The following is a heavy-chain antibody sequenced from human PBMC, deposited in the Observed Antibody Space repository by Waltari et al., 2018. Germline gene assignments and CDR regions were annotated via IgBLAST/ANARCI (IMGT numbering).Heavy chain of an antibody. Sequence: QVQLVQSGAEVKKPGSSVKVSCKASGGTFSSYAISWVRQAPGQGLEWMGGIIPILGIANYAQKCQGRVTITADKSTSTAYMELSSLRSEYTAVYYCASSTRISWYFDLWGRGTLVTVSS. J-gene: IGHJ2*01. CDR2: IIPILGIA. D-gene: IGHD2-2*01. V-gene: IGHV1-69*10. CDR1: GGTFSSYA. CDR3: ASSTRISWYFDL.